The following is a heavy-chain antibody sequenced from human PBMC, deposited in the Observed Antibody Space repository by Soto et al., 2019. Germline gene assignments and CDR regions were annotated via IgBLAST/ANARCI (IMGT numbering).Heavy chain of an antibody. D-gene: IGHD4-17*01. CDR2: ISAYNGNT. V-gene: IGHV1-18*01. Sequence: ASVKVSCKASGYTFTSYGISWVRQAPGQGLEWMGWISAYNGNTNYAQKLQGRVTMTTDTSTSTAYMELRSLRSDDTAVYYCARDINDDYGDYSYYYYGMDVWGQGTTVTVSS. J-gene: IGHJ6*02. CDR3: ARDINDDYGDYSYYYYGMDV. CDR1: GYTFTSYG.